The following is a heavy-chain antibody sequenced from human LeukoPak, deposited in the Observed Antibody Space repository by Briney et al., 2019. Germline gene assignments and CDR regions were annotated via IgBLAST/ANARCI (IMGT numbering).Heavy chain of an antibody. CDR3: ASTIVVVTAIRGFDY. D-gene: IGHD2-21*02. Sequence: GGSLRLSCAASGFTLSDYYMSWIRQAPGKGLEWVSYISSSGSTIYYADSVKGRFTISRDNAKNSLYLQMNSLRAEDTAVYYCASTIVVVTAIRGFDYWGQGTLVTVSS. J-gene: IGHJ4*02. CDR2: ISSSGSTI. CDR1: GFTLSDYY. V-gene: IGHV3-11*04.